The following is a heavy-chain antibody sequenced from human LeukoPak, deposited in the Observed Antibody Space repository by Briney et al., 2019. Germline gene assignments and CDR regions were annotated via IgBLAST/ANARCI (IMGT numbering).Heavy chain of an antibody. D-gene: IGHD3-3*01. Sequence: PSETLSLTCAVYGGSFSGYYWSWIRQPPGKGLEWIGEINHSGSTNYNPSLKSRVTISVDTSKSQFSLKLSSVTAADTAVYYCARTDFWSGYYNWFDPWGQGTLVTVSS. V-gene: IGHV4-34*01. CDR2: INHSGST. CDR3: ARTDFWSGYYNWFDP. J-gene: IGHJ5*02. CDR1: GGSFSGYY.